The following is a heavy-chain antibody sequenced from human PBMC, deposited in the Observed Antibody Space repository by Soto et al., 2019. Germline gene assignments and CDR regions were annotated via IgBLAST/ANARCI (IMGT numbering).Heavy chain of an antibody. CDR3: ARDYYDSSGYYISYGMDV. Sequence: QVQLVESGGGVVQPGRSLRLSCAASGFTFSNYAMHWVRQAPGKGLEWVAVVSYDGKNEYYADSVKGRFTISRDNSKNMLYLQVDSLRAEDTAVYYCARDYYDSSGYYISYGMDVWGQGTTVTVSS. D-gene: IGHD3-22*01. V-gene: IGHV3-30*04. CDR2: VSYDGKNE. J-gene: IGHJ6*02. CDR1: GFTFSNYA.